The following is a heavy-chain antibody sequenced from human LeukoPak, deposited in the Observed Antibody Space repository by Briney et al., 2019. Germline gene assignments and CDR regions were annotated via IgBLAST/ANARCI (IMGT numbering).Heavy chain of an antibody. Sequence: SQTLSLTCTVSGNSISSGDNYWSWIRQPAGKGLEWIGRIYTSGSTNYNPSLKSRVTILVDTSKNQFSLRLSSVTAADTAMYYCARLNIAGGFDYWGQGTPVTVSS. CDR1: GNSISSGDNY. CDR2: IYTSGST. CDR3: ARLNIAGGFDY. V-gene: IGHV4-61*02. D-gene: IGHD5-12*01. J-gene: IGHJ4*02.